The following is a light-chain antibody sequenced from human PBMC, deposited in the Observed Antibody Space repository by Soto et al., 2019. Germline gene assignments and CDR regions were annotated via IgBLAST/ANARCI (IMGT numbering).Light chain of an antibody. CDR1: QSVSSN. CDR2: GAS. CDR3: QQYNNWPLT. Sequence: EIVMTQSPATLSVSPGERATLSCRASQSVSSNLAWHHQKPGQAPRLLIYGASTRATGIPVRFSGSGSGTEFTLTISSLQSEDFAVYYCQQYNNWPLTFGGGTKVEIK. J-gene: IGKJ4*01. V-gene: IGKV3-15*01.